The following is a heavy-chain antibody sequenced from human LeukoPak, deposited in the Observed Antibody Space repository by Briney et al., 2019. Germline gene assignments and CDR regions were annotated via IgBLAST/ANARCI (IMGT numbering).Heavy chain of an antibody. CDR2: IYYSGST. CDR1: GGSISSYY. Sequence: SETLSLTCTVSGGSISSYYWSWLRQPPGKGLEWIGYIYYSGSTNYNPSLKSRVTISVDTSKNQFSLKLSSVTAADTAVYYCARNCGGDCYSFDYWGQGTLVSVSS. V-gene: IGHV4-59*01. D-gene: IGHD2-21*02. CDR3: ARNCGGDCYSFDY. J-gene: IGHJ4*02.